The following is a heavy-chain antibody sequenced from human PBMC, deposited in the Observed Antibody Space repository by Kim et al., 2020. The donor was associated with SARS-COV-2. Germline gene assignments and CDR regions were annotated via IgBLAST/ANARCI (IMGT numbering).Heavy chain of an antibody. D-gene: IGHD4-17*01. Sequence: ASVKVSCKASGYTFTSYYMHWVRQAPGQGLEWMGIINPSGGSTSYAQKFQGRVTMTRDTSTSTVYMELSSLRSEDTAVYYCARDPRGYYGDYVTAGEYYFDYWGQGTLVTVSS. CDR1: GYTFTSYY. J-gene: IGHJ4*02. V-gene: IGHV1-46*01. CDR3: ARDPRGYYGDYVTAGEYYFDY. CDR2: INPSGGST.